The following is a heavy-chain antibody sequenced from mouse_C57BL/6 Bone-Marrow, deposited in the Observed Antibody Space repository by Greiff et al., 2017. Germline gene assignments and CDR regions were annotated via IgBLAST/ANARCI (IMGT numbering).Heavy chain of an antibody. D-gene: IGHD1-1*01. Sequence: QVQLKQPGAELVKPGASVKLSCKASGYTFTSYWMHWVKQRPGRGLEWIGRIDPNSGGTKYNEKFKSKATLTVDKPSSTAYMQLSSLTSEDSAVYYGSRDYYGSSVYAMDYWGQGTSVTVSS. CDR1: GYTFTSYW. CDR2: IDPNSGGT. V-gene: IGHV1-72*01. J-gene: IGHJ4*01. CDR3: SRDYYGSSVYAMDY.